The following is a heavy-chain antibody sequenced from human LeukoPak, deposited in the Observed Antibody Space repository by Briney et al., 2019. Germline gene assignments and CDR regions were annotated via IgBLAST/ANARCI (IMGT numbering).Heavy chain of an antibody. J-gene: IGHJ3*01. CDR1: GFSFSVFW. Sequence: GGSLRLSCAACGFSFSVFWMYWVRQALGTGLWWGAQIKPDGSDKYYVESVKGRFTIYRDNAKNSLYLQMNSLAVEDTALYYCAAKTFDVWGQGTMVTVSS. V-gene: IGHV3-7*02. CDR3: AAKTFDV. CDR2: IKPDGSDK.